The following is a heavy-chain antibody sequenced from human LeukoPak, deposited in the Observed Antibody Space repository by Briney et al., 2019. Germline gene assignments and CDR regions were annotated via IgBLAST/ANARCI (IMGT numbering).Heavy chain of an antibody. V-gene: IGHV4-39*01. D-gene: IGHD6-19*01. CDR1: GGSMSSSSYY. CDR2: MYYSGST. Sequence: KTSETLSLTCTVSGGSMSSSSYYWGWIRQPPGKGLEWIGSMYYSGSTYYNPSLKSRVTILVDTSKNQFSLNLTSVTAADTAVYYCARQEFGSSWSPPEYFDLWGRGTLVTVSS. CDR3: ARQEFGSSWSPPEYFDL. J-gene: IGHJ2*01.